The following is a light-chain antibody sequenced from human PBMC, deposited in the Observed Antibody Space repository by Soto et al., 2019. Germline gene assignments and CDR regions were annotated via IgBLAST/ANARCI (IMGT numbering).Light chain of an antibody. Sequence: VLTQSPFTLSLSLGDRATLSCRASQSVSTYLAWYRQVPGQPPSLLIYDTTNRAAGIPPRFSGSRSGTDFTLTIRCVETEDFALYYCHRRTTFGQGTRVEIK. CDR2: DTT. CDR3: HRRTT. V-gene: IGKV3-11*01. J-gene: IGKJ5*01. CDR1: QSVSTY.